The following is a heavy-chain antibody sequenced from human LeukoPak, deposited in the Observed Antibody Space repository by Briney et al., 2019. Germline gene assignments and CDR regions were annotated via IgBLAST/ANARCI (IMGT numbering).Heavy chain of an antibody. CDR2: INSDGQRT. Sequence: GGSLRLSCAASGFTSSNYWMHWVRQPPGKGLVWVSRINSDGQRTHYADSVKGRFTISRDNAKNTLYLQMNSLRAEDTAVYYCARAIPPKYFDWLPTTYYYYYGMDVWGQGTTVTVSS. D-gene: IGHD3-9*01. J-gene: IGHJ6*02. V-gene: IGHV3-74*01. CDR1: GFTSSNYW. CDR3: ARAIPPKYFDWLPTTYYYYYGMDV.